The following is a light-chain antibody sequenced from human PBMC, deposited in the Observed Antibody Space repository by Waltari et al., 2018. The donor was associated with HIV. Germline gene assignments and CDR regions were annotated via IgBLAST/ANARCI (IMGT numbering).Light chain of an antibody. CDR3: QAWDSSTVV. V-gene: IGLV3-1*01. J-gene: IGLJ2*01. CDR2: QDS. Sequence: SYELTQPPSVSVSPGQTASITCSGDKLGDKYACWYQQKPGQSPVLVIYQDSKRPSGIPEQFSGSNSGNTATLTISGTQAMDEADYYGQAWDSSTVVFGGGTKLTVL. CDR1: KLGDKY.